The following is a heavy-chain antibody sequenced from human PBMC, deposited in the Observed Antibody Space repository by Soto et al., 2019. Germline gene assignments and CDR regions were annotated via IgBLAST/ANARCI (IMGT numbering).Heavy chain of an antibody. CDR3: ARQRTTVVTQAYFDH. Sequence: SETLSLTCIVSGESISSSSYYWVWIRHPPGKGLEWIGSIYYSGRTYYNPSFKSRVTISIDTSKNQFSLKLSSVTATDTAVYYCARQRTTVVTQAYFDHWGQGALVTVSS. CDR2: IYYSGRT. D-gene: IGHD2-21*02. J-gene: IGHJ4*02. CDR1: GESISSSSYY. V-gene: IGHV4-39*01.